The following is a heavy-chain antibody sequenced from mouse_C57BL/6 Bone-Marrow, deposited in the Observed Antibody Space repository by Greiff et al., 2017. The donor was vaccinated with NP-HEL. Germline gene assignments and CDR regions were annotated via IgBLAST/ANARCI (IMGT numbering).Heavy chain of an antibody. D-gene: IGHD1-1*01. CDR2: IHPNSGST. V-gene: IGHV1-64*01. J-gene: IGHJ2*01. CDR1: GYTFTSYW. CDR3: ARNYYGSSFDY. Sequence: QVQLQQPGAELVKPGASVKLSCKASGYTFTSYWMHWVKQRPGQGLEWIGMIHPNSGSTNYNEKFKSKATLTVDKSSSTAYMQISRLTSEDSAVYYCARNYYGSSFDYWGQGTTLTVSS.